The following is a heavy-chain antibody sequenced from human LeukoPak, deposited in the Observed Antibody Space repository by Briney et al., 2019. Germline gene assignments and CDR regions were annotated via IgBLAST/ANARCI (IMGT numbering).Heavy chain of an antibody. D-gene: IGHD3-10*01. J-gene: IGHJ4*02. CDR3: ARGWGYYGSGSYWYNY. CDR2: IIPIFGTA. CDR1: GGTFSSYA. V-gene: IGHV1-69*06. Sequence: ASVKVSCKASGGTFSSYAISWVRQAPGQGLEWMGGIIPIFGTANYAQKFQGRVTITADKSTSTAYMELSSLRSEDTAVYYCARGWGYYGSGSYWYNYWGQGTLVTVSS.